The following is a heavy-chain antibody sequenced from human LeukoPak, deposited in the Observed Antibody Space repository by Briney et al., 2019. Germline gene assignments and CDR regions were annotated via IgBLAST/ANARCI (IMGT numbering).Heavy chain of an antibody. J-gene: IGHJ3*02. CDR1: GFTFSTYG. CDR2: ISGSGSST. Sequence: AGGSLRLSCAASGFTFSTYGMSWVRQAPGKGLEWVSAISGSGSSTYYADSVKGRFTISRDNSKNTLYLQVNSLRAEEDTAVYYCAKNKGYAFGEYSHAFDIWGQGTMVTVSS. CDR3: AKNKGYAFGEYSHAFDI. D-gene: IGHD3-10*01. V-gene: IGHV3-23*01.